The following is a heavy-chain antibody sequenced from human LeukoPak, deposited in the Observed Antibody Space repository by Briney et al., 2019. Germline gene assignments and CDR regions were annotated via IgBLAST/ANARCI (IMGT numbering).Heavy chain of an antibody. CDR3: ARGGSDYVWGSYRVDY. CDR2: ISYDGSNK. CDR1: GFTFSSYA. J-gene: IGHJ4*02. Sequence: GGSLRLSCAASGFTFSSYAMHWVRQAPGKGLEWVAVISYDGSNKYYADSVKGRFTISRDNSKNTLYLQMNSLRAEDTAVYYCARGGSDYVWGSYRVDYWGQGTLVTVSS. V-gene: IGHV3-30-3*01. D-gene: IGHD3-16*02.